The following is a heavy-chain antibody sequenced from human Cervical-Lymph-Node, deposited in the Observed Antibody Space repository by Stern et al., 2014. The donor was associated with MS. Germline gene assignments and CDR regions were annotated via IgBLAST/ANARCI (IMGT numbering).Heavy chain of an antibody. D-gene: IGHD2-21*01. V-gene: IGHV1-18*01. Sequence: QVQLVQSGPEVKKPGASVKGSCKAYGSTFPTYGIYWVRQAPGPRLEGMGWIRDYNGDTNSAQKFQGRVTMTKDTSTNTAYMELRSLTSDDTAVYYCAQSLAYYGMDVWGQGTTVTVSS. CDR1: GSTFPTYG. J-gene: IGHJ6*02. CDR2: IRDYNGDT. CDR3: AQSLAYYGMDV.